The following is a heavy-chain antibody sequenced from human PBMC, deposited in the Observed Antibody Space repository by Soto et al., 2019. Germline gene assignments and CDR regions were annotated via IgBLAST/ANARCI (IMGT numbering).Heavy chain of an antibody. J-gene: IGHJ6*03. CDR1: GGSISSSSYY. Sequence: SETLSLTCTVSGGSISSSSYYWGWIRQPPGKGLEWIGSIYYSGSTYYNPSLKSRVTISVDTSKNPFSLKLSSVTAADTAVYYCARLPGRIAAAGDYYYYMDVWGKGTTVTVSS. CDR2: IYYSGST. CDR3: ARLPGRIAAAGDYYYYMDV. V-gene: IGHV4-39*01. D-gene: IGHD6-13*01.